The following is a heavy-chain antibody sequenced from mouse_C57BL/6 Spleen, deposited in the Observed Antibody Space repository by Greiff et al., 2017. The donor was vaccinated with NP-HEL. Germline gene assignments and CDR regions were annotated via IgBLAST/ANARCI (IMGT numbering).Heavy chain of an antibody. Sequence: EVMLVESGGGLVKPGGSLKLSCAASGFTFSDYGMHWVRQAPEKGLEWVAYISSGSSTIYYADTVKGRFTISRDNAKNTLFLQMTSLRSEDTAMYYCERIYYDYDGLFDYAMDYWGQGTSVTVSS. CDR3: ERIYYDYDGLFDYAMDY. V-gene: IGHV5-17*01. J-gene: IGHJ4*01. CDR2: ISSGSSTI. D-gene: IGHD2-4*01. CDR1: GFTFSDYG.